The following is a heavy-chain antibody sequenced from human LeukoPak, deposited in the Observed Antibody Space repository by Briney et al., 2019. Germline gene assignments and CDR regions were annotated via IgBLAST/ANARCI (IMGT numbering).Heavy chain of an antibody. Sequence: ASVNVSCKASVYTFTGYYMHGVRQAPGQGREWMGWIIPNSGGANYAQKFQGRVTMTRDTSISTAYMELSSLRSDDTAVYYCARDKSTTRHFDYWGQGTLVTVSS. J-gene: IGHJ4*02. CDR3: ARDKSTTRHFDY. V-gene: IGHV1-2*02. D-gene: IGHD5/OR15-5a*01. CDR1: VYTFTGYY. CDR2: IIPNSGGA.